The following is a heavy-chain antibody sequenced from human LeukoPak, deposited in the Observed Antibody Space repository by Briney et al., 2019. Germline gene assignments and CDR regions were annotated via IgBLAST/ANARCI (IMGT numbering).Heavy chain of an antibody. CDR1: GLSITYDTYY. CDR3: ARDHCGRYEDWFDP. Sequence: SETLSLTCTVSGLSITYDTYYWAWIRQPPGKGLEWIGSIYASGSTYYSPSLKSRVIISVDTSKNHFSLTLSAVTAADAAVYYCARDHCGRYEDWFDPWGQGTLVTVSS. CDR2: IYASGST. V-gene: IGHV4-39*07. J-gene: IGHJ5*02. D-gene: IGHD1-26*01.